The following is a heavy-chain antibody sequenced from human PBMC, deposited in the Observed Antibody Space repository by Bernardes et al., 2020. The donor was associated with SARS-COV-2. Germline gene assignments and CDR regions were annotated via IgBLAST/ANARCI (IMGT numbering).Heavy chain of an antibody. Sequence: GGSLRLSCAASGFSVSITYMNWVRQAPGKGLEWVSIIYDDGRSFYKDSVKGRFTISRDISKNTVYLQMNSLRVEDSALYYCAGREGRPNRADVWGQGTLVTVSS. CDR1: GFSVSITY. J-gene: IGHJ1*01. V-gene: IGHV3-53*01. CDR2: IYDDGRS. CDR3: AGREGRPNRADV. D-gene: IGHD3-10*01.